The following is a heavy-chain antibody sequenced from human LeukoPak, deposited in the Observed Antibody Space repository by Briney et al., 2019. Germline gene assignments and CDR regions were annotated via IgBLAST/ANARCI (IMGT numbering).Heavy chain of an antibody. CDR2: IYYSGST. V-gene: IGHV4-39*01. J-gene: IGHJ5*02. D-gene: IGHD1-26*01. CDR1: GGSISSSSYY. Sequence: SETLSLTCTVSGGSISSSSYYWGWIRQPPGQGLEWIGSIYYSGSTYYNPSLKSRVTISVDTSKNQFSLKLSSVTGADTAVYYCARPQDGALQRPLIDPWGQGTLVTVSS. CDR3: ARPQDGALQRPLIDP.